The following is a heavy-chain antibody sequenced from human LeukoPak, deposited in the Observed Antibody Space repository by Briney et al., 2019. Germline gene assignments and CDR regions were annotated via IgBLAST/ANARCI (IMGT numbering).Heavy chain of an antibody. V-gene: IGHV4-39*07. CDR1: GGSISSSSYY. CDR2: IYYSGST. Sequence: SETLSLTCTVSGGSISSSSYYWGWIRQPSGKGLEWIGSIYYSGSTYYNPSLKSRVTISVDTSKNQFSLKLSSVTAADTAVYYCASLEGYKALRFGPAPYFDYWGQGTLVTVSS. D-gene: IGHD5-24*01. CDR3: ASLEGYKALRFGPAPYFDY. J-gene: IGHJ4*02.